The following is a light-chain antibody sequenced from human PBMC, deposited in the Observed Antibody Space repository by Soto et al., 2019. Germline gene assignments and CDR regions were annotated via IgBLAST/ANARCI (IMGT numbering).Light chain of an antibody. CDR2: DTS. CDR3: QQSSTWPPLT. CDR1: QSVSSY. V-gene: IGKV3-11*01. J-gene: IGKJ4*01. Sequence: EIVLTQSPATLSLSPGERASLSCRASQSVSSYLAWYQQKPGQAPRLLIYDTSNRATGIPARFSGSGSGTDFTLTISSLEPEDSAVYYCQQSSTWPPLTVGGGTNVEIK.